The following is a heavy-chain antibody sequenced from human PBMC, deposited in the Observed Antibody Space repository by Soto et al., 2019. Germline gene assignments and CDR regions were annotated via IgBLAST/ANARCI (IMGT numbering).Heavy chain of an antibody. CDR2: TACDGNVR. J-gene: IGHJ6*02. D-gene: IGHD2-2*01. CDR1: GFIFSEHA. V-gene: IGHV3-30-3*01. CDR3: ARDRATCCYFGMDV. Sequence: PGGSLRLSGAATGFIFSEHAMHWVRQAAGKGLEWVAVTACDGNVRYYAYCVKCRFTISRDNSKNTLSLQMNILAPEDTAIYYCARDRATCCYFGMDVGGRGTTVTVSS.